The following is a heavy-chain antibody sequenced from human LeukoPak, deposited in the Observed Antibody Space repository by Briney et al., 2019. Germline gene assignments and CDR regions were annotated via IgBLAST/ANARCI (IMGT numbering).Heavy chain of an antibody. J-gene: IGHJ5*02. CDR3: ARDSCDWFDP. CDR2: IYYSGST. V-gene: IGHV4-31*03. CDR1: GGSISSGGYY. Sequence: SETLSLTCTVSGGSISSGGYYWSWIRQHPGKGLEWIGYIYYSGSTYYNPSLKSRVTISVDTSKNQFSLKLSSVTAADTAVYYCARDSCDWFDPWGQGTLVTVSS.